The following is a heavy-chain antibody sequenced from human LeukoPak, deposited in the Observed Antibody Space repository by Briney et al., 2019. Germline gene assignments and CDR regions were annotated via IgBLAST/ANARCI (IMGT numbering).Heavy chain of an antibody. V-gene: IGHV4-34*01. CDR1: GGSFSGYH. D-gene: IGHD2-2*01. CDR2: INHSGST. J-gene: IGHJ6*02. Sequence: PSETLSLTCAVYGGSFSGYHWSWIRQPPGKGLEWIGEINHSGSTNYNPSLKSRVTISVDTSKNQFSLKLSSVTAADTAVYYCARGLEDIVVVLAAISLDVWGQGTTVTVSS. CDR3: ARGLEDIVVVLAAISLDV.